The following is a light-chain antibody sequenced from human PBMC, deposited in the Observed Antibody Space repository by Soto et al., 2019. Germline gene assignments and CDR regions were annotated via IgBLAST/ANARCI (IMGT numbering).Light chain of an antibody. CDR1: SSDIGAHSF. J-gene: IGLJ2*01. CDR3: QCYDSSLSGLHAV. V-gene: IGLV2-14*01. Sequence: QSALTQPASVSGSPGQSITISCTGTSSDIGAHSFLSWYQQHPGQAPKLIIYEVSHRPSGVSNRFSASKSGNTASLTISGLQAEDEADYYCQCYDSSLSGLHAVFGGGTKLTVL. CDR2: EVS.